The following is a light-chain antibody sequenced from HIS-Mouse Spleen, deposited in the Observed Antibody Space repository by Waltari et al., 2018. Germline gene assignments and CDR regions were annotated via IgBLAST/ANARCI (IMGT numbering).Light chain of an antibody. CDR1: ALHTNY. CDR3: YSTDSSGNHRV. J-gene: IGLJ2*01. V-gene: IGLV3-10*01. Sequence: SYELTQPPSVSVSPGQTARLTSSGDALHTNYAYLYQQKSGQAPVLVIYEDSKRPSGIPERFSGSSSGTMATLTISGAQVEDEADYYCYSTDSSGNHRVFGGGTKLTVL. CDR2: EDS.